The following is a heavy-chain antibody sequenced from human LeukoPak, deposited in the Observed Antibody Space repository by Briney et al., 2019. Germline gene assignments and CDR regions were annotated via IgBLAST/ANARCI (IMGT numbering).Heavy chain of an antibody. CDR2: INHSGGT. CDR1: GGSFSGYY. V-gene: IGHV4-34*01. Sequence: SETLSLTCAVYGGSFSGYYWSWIRQPPGKGLEWIGEINHSGGTNYNPSLKSRVTISVDTSKNQFSRKLSSVTAADTAVYYCAKWITGDHWYFDLWGRGTLVTVSS. D-gene: IGHD7-27*01. J-gene: IGHJ2*01. CDR3: AKWITGDHWYFDL.